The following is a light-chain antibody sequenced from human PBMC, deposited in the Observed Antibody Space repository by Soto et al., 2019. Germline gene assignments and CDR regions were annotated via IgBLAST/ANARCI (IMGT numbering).Light chain of an antibody. CDR2: AAS. V-gene: IGKV1-12*01. J-gene: IGKJ1*01. Sequence: DIQMTQSPSSVSASVGDRVTITCRASQGISSWLAWYQQKPGKAPKLLIYAASRLQSGVPSRFSGSGSGTDFTLTVRSLQSEDFATHYFQKANSFPRTFGQGTKVEVK. CDR3: QKANSFPRT. CDR1: QGISSW.